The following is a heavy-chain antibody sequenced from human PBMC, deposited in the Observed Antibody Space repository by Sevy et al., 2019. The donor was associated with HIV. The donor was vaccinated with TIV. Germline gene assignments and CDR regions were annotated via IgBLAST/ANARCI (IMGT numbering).Heavy chain of an antibody. Sequence: GGSLRLSCAASGFTFGSYGMHWVRQAPGKGLERVAVISYDGTIKSYADSVRGRFSISRDNADSTLYLLMDSLRAEDTAVYYCAKEGYDILTGFEPGNFDSWCQGTLVTVSS. D-gene: IGHD3-9*01. CDR2: ISYDGTIK. CDR1: GFTFGSYG. CDR3: AKEGYDILTGFEPGNFDS. J-gene: IGHJ4*02. V-gene: IGHV3-30*18.